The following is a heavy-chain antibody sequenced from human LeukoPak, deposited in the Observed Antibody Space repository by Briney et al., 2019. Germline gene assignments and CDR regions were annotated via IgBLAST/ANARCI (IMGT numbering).Heavy chain of an antibody. V-gene: IGHV4-59*01. D-gene: IGHD6-13*01. Sequence: SETLSLTCTVSGGSISSYYWSWIRQPPGKGLEWSGYIYYSGSTNYNPSLKSRVTISVDTSKNQFSLKLSSVTAADTAVYYCAGGVQGIAAAGDYYYMDVWGKGTTVTVSS. J-gene: IGHJ6*03. CDR1: GGSISSYY. CDR2: IYYSGST. CDR3: AGGVQGIAAAGDYYYMDV.